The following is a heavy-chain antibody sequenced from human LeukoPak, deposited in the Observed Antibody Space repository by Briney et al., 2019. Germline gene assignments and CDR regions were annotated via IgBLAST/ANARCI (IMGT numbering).Heavy chain of an antibody. V-gene: IGHV4-31*03. CDR1: GGSISSGGYY. J-gene: IGHJ4*02. D-gene: IGHD3-22*01. CDR2: IYYSGST. CDR3: ARGVTMIEYYFDY. Sequence: SETLSLTCTVSGGSISSGGYYWSWIRQYPGKGLEWIGYIYYSGSTYYNPSLKGRITISVDTSKNQFSLKLNSVTAADTAVYYCARGVTMIEYYFDYWGQGTLVIVSS.